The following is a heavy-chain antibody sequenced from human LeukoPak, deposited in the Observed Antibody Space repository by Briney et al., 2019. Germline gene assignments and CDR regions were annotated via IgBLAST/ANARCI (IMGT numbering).Heavy chain of an antibody. Sequence: SVKVSCKASGGTFSSYAISLVRQAPGQGLEWMGRIIPIFGTANYAQKFQGRVTITTDESTSTAYMELSSLRSEDTAVYYCASDLGYCSGGSCYIWGQGTLVTVSS. J-gene: IGHJ4*02. CDR2: IIPIFGTA. CDR1: GGTFSSYA. CDR3: ASDLGYCSGGSCYI. V-gene: IGHV1-69*05. D-gene: IGHD2-15*01.